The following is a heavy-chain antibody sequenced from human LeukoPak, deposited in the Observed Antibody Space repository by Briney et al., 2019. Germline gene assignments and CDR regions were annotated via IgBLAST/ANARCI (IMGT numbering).Heavy chain of an antibody. CDR3: AREGANYGSGTYYDF. Sequence: GGSLRLSCAVSGFTFSSYWMHWVRQGRGKGLLWISRIDSDGSGTTYADSVQGRFTISRDNAKNTLYLQMNSLRAEDTAVYYCAREGANYGSGTYYDFWGQGTLVTVSS. D-gene: IGHD3-10*01. J-gene: IGHJ4*02. CDR1: GFTFSSYW. V-gene: IGHV3-74*01. CDR2: IDSDGSGT.